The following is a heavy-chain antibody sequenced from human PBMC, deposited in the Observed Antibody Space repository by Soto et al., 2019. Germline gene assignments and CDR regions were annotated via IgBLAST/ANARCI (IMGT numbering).Heavy chain of an antibody. V-gene: IGHV1-69*06. CDR1: GGTFSSYA. CDR2: IIPIFGTA. Sequence: SVKVSCKASGGTFSSYAISWVRQAPGQGLEWMGGIIPIFGTANYAQKFQGRVTITADKSTSTAYMELSSLRSEDTAVYYCARDKWDPENYYYYYGMDVCGQRTTVTVSS. J-gene: IGHJ6*02. CDR3: ARDKWDPENYYYYYGMDV. D-gene: IGHD1-26*01.